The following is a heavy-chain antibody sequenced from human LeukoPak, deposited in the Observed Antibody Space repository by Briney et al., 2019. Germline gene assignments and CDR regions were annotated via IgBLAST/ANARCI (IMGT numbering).Heavy chain of an antibody. J-gene: IGHJ4*02. CDR2: IYHSGST. D-gene: IGHD4-17*01. Sequence: PSETLSLTCTVSGYSISSDYYWGWIRQPPGKGLEWIGSIYHSGSTYYNPSLKSRVTISVDTSKNQFSLKLSSVTAADTAVYYCARASHDYGDYSHFDYWGQGTLVTVSS. V-gene: IGHV4-38-2*02. CDR3: ARASHDYGDYSHFDY. CDR1: GYSISSDYY.